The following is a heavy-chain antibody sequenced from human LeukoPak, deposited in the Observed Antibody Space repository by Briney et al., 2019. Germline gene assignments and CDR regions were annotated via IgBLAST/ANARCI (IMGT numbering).Heavy chain of an antibody. J-gene: IGHJ6*03. CDR1: GFTVSSNY. D-gene: IGHD3-10*01. Sequence: PGGSLRLSCAASGFTVSSNYMSWVRQAPGKGLEWVSVIYSGGSTYYADSVKGRFTISRDNSKNTLYLQMNSLRAEDTAVYYCARDEEGYYSSRYYYYMEVWGKGTTVTVSS. CDR3: ARDEEGYYSSRYYYYMEV. CDR2: IYSGGST. V-gene: IGHV3-53*01.